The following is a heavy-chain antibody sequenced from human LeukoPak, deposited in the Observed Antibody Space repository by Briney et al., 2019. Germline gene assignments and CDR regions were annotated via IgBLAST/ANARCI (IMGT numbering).Heavy chain of an antibody. Sequence: SETLSLTCTVSGGSITTSSYYWGWIRQPPGKGLEWIGIIYYSVSTYYNPSLKGRVTISVDTSKNQFSLKLSSVTAADTAVYYCARAFRARYFDLWGRGTLVTVSS. CDR1: GGSITTSSYY. V-gene: IGHV4-39*01. CDR3: ARAFRARYFDL. D-gene: IGHD2/OR15-2a*01. CDR2: IYYSVST. J-gene: IGHJ2*01.